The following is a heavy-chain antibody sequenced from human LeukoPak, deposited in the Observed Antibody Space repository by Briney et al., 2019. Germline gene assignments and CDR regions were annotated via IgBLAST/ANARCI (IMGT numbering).Heavy chain of an antibody. V-gene: IGHV4-59*01. CDR3: ARAFYYYGSGSYYTNYYYYMDV. J-gene: IGHJ6*03. CDR2: IYYSGST. Sequence: SETLSLTCAVSGGSISSYYWSWIRQPPGKGLEWIGYIYYSGSTNYNPSLKSRVTISVDTSKNQFSLKLSSVTAADTAVYYCARAFYYYGSGSYYTNYYYYMDVWGKGTTVTISS. CDR1: GGSISSYY. D-gene: IGHD3-10*01.